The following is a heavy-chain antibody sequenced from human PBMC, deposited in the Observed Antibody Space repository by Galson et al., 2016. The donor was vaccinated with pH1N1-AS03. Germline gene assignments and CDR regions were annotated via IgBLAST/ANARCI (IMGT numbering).Heavy chain of an antibody. CDR2: ISSSSSYI. CDR1: GFTFRTYG. J-gene: IGHJ6*02. D-gene: IGHD6-19*01. V-gene: IGHV3-21*01. CDR3: ARRPAAVSGTGCVDG. Sequence: SLRLSCAASGFTFRTYGMNWVRQAPGKGLEWVSSISSSSSYIYYADSVKGRFTISGDNARNSLYLQMNSLRAEDTAVYYCARRPAAVSGTGCVDGWGQGTTVTVSS.